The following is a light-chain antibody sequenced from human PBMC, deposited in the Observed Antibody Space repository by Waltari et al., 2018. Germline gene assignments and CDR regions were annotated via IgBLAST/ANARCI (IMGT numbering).Light chain of an antibody. Sequence: EIVLTQHPGTLSLLPGERGTLSCRTSQTVRTTYLAWYQQKPGQAPTLLIYGASSRATGVPDRFSGSGSGTDFSLTISSLEPEDFAVYYCQQYDISPLTFGGGTKVEIK. CDR2: GAS. CDR3: QQYDISPLT. CDR1: QTVRTTY. J-gene: IGKJ4*02. V-gene: IGKV3-20*01.